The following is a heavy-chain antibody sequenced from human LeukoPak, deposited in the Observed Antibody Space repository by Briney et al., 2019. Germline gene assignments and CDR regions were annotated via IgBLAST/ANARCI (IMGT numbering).Heavy chain of an antibody. CDR2: IGTAGDT. CDR3: AKDITPFRITMVRGSAFDI. J-gene: IGHJ3*02. Sequence: GGSLRLSCAACGFTFSSYDMHWVRQATGKGLEWVSAIGTAGDTYYPGSVKGRFTISRDNAKNSLYPQMNSLRAEDTALYYCAKDITPFRITMVRGSAFDIWGQGTMVTVSS. CDR1: GFTFSSYD. V-gene: IGHV3-13*01. D-gene: IGHD3-10*01.